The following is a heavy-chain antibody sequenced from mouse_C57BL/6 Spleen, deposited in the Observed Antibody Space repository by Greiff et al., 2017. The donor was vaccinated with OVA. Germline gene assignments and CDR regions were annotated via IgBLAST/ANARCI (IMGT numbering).Heavy chain of an antibody. CDR2: INPSSGYT. Sequence: QVQLQQSGAELARPGASVKMSCKASGYTFTSYTMHWVKQRPGQGLEWIGYINPSSGYTKYNQKFKDKATLTADKSSSTAYMQLSSLTSEDSAVYYCARKALVRDAMDYWGQGTSVTVSS. V-gene: IGHV1-4*01. J-gene: IGHJ4*01. CDR1: GYTFTSYT. CDR3: ARKALVRDAMDY. D-gene: IGHD2-2*01.